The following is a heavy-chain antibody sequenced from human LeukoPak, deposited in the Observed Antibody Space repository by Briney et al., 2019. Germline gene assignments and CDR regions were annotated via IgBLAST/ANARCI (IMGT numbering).Heavy chain of an antibody. V-gene: IGHV3-23*01. D-gene: IGHD3-10*01. J-gene: IGHJ4*02. CDR1: GFTFSSYA. Sequence: GGSLRLSCAASGFTFSSYAIHWVRQAPGKGLEWVSAISGSGGSTYYADSVKGRFTISRDNSKNTLYLQMNSLSAEDTAVYYCARVVPPTDYGSGSYFWDPYYFDYWGQGTLVTVSS. CDR2: ISGSGGST. CDR3: ARVVPPTDYGSGSYFWDPYYFDY.